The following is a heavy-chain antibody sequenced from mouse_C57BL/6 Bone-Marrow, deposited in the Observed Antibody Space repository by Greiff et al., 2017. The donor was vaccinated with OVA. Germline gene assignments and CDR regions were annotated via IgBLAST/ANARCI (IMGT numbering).Heavy chain of an antibody. CDR1: GYTFTSYT. Sequence: VQLQQSGAELARPGASVKMSCKASGYTFTSYTMHWVKQRPGQGLEWIGYINPSSGYTKYNQKFKDKATLTADKSSSTAYMQLSSLTSEDSAVYYCARGGGIYYDYDGFAYWGQGTLVTVSA. J-gene: IGHJ3*01. CDR2: INPSSGYT. CDR3: ARGGGIYYDYDGFAY. D-gene: IGHD2-4*01. V-gene: IGHV1-4*01.